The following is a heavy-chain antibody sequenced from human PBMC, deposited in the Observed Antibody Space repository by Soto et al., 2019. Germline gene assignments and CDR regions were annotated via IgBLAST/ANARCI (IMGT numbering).Heavy chain of an antibody. Sequence: GGSLRLSCAASGFTFSSYSMNWVRQAPGKGLEWVSSISSSSSYIYYADSVKGRFTISRDNAKNSLYLQMNSLRAEDTAVYYCASDISGSYLLSFDYWGQGTLVTVSS. CDR1: GFTFSSYS. CDR3: ASDISGSYLLSFDY. D-gene: IGHD1-26*01. J-gene: IGHJ4*02. V-gene: IGHV3-21*01. CDR2: ISSSSSYI.